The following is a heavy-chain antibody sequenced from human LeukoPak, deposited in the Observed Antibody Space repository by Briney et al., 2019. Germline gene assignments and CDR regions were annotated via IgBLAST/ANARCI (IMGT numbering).Heavy chain of an antibody. V-gene: IGHV4-59*01. CDR3: ARVTGYIVEDYFDY. J-gene: IGHJ4*02. Sequence: SETLSLTCTVSGGSISSYYWSWIRQPPGKGLEWIGCIYYSGSTNYNPSFKSRVTISVDTSKNQFSLRLSSVTAADTAVYYCARVTGYIVEDYFDYWGQGTLVTVSS. D-gene: IGHD3-22*01. CDR1: GGSISSYY. CDR2: IYYSGST.